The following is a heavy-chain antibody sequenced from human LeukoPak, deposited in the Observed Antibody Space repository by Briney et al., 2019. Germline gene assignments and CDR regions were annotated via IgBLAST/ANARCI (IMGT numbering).Heavy chain of an antibody. CDR3: ARDGEIVGPGGYNYIPAFDI. D-gene: IGHD5-24*01. CDR1: GYTFTSYY. CDR2: INPSGGST. J-gene: IGHJ3*02. V-gene: IGHV1-46*01. Sequence: ASVKVSCKASGYTFTSYYMHWVRQAPGQGLEWMGIINPSGGSTSYAQKFQGRVTMTRDMSTSTVYMELSSLRSEDTAVYYCARDGEIVGPGGYNYIPAFDIWGQGTMVTVSS.